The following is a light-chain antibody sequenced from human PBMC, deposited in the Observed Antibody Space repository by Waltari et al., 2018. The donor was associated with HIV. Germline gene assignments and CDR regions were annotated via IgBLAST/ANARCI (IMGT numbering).Light chain of an antibody. CDR1: SSDIGAYEY. J-gene: IGLJ3*02. CDR2: DVF. CDR3: SSYAGSRGV. Sequence: QSALTQPASVSGSPGQSITISCTGTSSDIGAYEYVSWYRQHPDKAPQLLIYDVFYRPSGVSHRFSGSKSGNTASLTVSGLQAEDEADYYCSSYAGSRGVFGGGTKLTVL. V-gene: IGLV2-14*03.